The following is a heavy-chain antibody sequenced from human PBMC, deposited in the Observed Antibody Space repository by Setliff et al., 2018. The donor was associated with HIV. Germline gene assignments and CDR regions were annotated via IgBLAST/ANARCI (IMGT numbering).Heavy chain of an antibody. V-gene: IGHV4-39*01. Sequence: TSETLSLTCTVSGGSIDSTSYYWGWIRQPPGKGLEWIGSIYYSGTTYYNPSLKSRVTISVDRSRNQFSLTLSSVTAADTATYYCARGPGGYTSSWHIDSWGQGTLVTVSS. CDR3: ARGPGGYTSSWHIDS. J-gene: IGHJ4*02. CDR1: GGSIDSTSYY. CDR2: IYYSGTT. D-gene: IGHD6-13*01.